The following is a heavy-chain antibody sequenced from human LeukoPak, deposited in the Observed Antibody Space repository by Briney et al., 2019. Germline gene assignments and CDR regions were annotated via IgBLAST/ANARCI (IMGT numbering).Heavy chain of an antibody. V-gene: IGHV1-2*02. CDR1: GYTFTSYG. D-gene: IGHD3-22*01. CDR3: AGVGYYDSSGYPRY. J-gene: IGHJ4*02. Sequence: ASVKVSCKASGYTFTSYGISWVRQAPGQGLEWMGWINPNSGGTNYAQKFQGRVTMTRDTSISTAYMELSRLRSDDTAVYYCAGVGYYDSSGYPRYWGQGTLVTVSS. CDR2: INPNSGGT.